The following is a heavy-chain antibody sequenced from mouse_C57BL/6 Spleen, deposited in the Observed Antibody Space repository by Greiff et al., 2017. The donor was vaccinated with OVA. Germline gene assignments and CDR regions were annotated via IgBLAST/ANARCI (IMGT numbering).Heavy chain of an antibody. CDR3: AREKDGNPDAMDY. V-gene: IGHV1-55*01. CDR1: GYTFTSYW. CDR2: IFPGSGST. D-gene: IGHD2-1*01. J-gene: IGHJ4*01. Sequence: VKLQQPGAELVKPGASVKMSCKASGYTFTSYWITWVKQRPGQGLEWIGDIFPGSGSTNYNEKFKSKATLTVDTSSSTAYMQLSSLTSEDSAVYYCAREKDGNPDAMDYWGQGTSVTGSS.